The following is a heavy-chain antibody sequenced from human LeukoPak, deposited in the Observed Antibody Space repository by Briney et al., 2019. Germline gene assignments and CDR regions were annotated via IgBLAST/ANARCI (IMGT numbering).Heavy chain of an antibody. CDR2: MSGSGDNT. CDR3: ARLSVSITRRFDL. D-gene: IGHD3-3*01. J-gene: IGHJ5*02. CDR1: GLTFSSHA. V-gene: IGHV3-23*01. Sequence: PGGSLRLSCAASGLTFSSHAMSWVRQGPGKGLEWVSAMSGSGDNTYYADSVKGRFTISRDNSKDTLYLEMNSLRAEDTAVYFCARLSVSITRRFDLWGQGTLVTASS.